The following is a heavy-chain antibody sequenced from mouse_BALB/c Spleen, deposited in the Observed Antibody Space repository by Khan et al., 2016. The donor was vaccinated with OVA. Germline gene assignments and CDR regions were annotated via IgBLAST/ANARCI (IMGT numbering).Heavy chain of an antibody. CDR3: ARRTTGYAMDY. J-gene: IGHJ4*01. CDR1: GYTFPSNT. CDR2: INPRSDYT. D-gene: IGHD2-14*01. Sequence: VQLQESGAELARPGASVKMSCKASGYTFPSNTMHWVKQRPGQGLEWIGYINPRSDYTIYNQKFKDKATLTADISSTTAYMQLSSLTSDDSAVYYFARRTTGYAMDYWGQGTSVTVS. V-gene: IGHV1-4*01.